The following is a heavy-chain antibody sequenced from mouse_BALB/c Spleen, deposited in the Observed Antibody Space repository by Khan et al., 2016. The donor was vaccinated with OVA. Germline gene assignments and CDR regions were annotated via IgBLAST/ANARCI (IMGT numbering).Heavy chain of an antibody. V-gene: IGHV1-77*01. CDR3: ARRNYFGYTFAY. J-gene: IGHJ3*01. CDR1: GYTFTDYY. Sequence: QVQLKESGAELARPGASVKLSCKASGYTFTDYYINWVKQRTGQGLEWIGEISPGSGDTYYNEKFKGKATLTADKSSSQAYMQLSSLTSEASSVYFCARRNYFGYTFAYWGQGTLVTVSA. CDR2: ISPGSGDT. D-gene: IGHD1-2*01.